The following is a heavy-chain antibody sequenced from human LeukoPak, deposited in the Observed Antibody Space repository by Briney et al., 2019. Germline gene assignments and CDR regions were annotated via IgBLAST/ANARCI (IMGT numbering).Heavy chain of an antibody. CDR2: IYHSGST. Sequence: SETLSLTCAVYGYSISSGYYWGWIRQPPGKGLEWIGSIYHSGSTYYNPSLKSRVTISVDTSKNQFSLKLSSVTAADTAVYYCARDTERGSVDYWGQGTLVTVSS. CDR1: GYSISSGYY. V-gene: IGHV4-38-2*02. CDR3: ARDTERGSVDY. D-gene: IGHD1-14*01. J-gene: IGHJ4*02.